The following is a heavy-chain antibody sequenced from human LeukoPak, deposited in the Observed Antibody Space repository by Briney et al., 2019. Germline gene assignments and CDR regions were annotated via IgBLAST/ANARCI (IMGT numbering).Heavy chain of an antibody. D-gene: IGHD3-10*01. J-gene: IGHJ5*02. V-gene: IGHV3-21*01. CDR3: ARGLRITMVRGVIGWFDP. CDR2: ISSSSSYI. CDR1: GFTFSSYS. Sequence: PGGSLRLSCAASGFTFSSYSMNWVRQAPGKGLEWVSSISSSSSYIYYADSVKGRFTISRDNAKNSLYLQMNSLRAEDTAVYYCARGLRITMVRGVIGWFDPWGQGTLVTVSS.